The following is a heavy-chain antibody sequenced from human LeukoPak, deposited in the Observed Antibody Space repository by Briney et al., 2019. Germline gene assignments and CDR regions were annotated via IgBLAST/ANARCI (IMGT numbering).Heavy chain of an antibody. D-gene: IGHD6-19*01. V-gene: IGHV3-53*01. CDR2: IYSGVGT. J-gene: IGHJ4*02. CDR1: GLAVTTNY. CDR3: ARDRYNSGWFNFDY. Sequence: VRCLSLSCAASGLAVTTNYMSWVREAPGKGVEWGSVIYSGVGTYYADSVKGRFTISSDNSKNTLYLQMNRLRAEDTAVYYCARDRYNSGWFNFDYWGPGTLVTVSS.